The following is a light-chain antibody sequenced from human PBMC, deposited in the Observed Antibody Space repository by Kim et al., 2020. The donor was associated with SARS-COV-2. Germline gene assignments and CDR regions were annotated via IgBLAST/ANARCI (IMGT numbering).Light chain of an antibody. V-gene: IGKV4-1*01. CDR2: WAS. Sequence: DIVMTQSPDSLAVSLGERATINCKSRQSVLYSSNNKNYLAWYQQKSGQAPKLLIYWASTREPGVPDRFSGSGSGTDFTLTISSLQAEDVAGYYCQQYYSTPPTFGQGTKVDIK. J-gene: IGKJ1*01. CDR3: QQYYSTPPT. CDR1: QSVLYSSNNKNY.